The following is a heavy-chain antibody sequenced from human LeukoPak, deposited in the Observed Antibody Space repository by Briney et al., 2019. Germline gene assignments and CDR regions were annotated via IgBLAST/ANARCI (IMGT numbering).Heavy chain of an antibody. CDR3: AKALYDSSGYYVFDYYYYGMDV. D-gene: IGHD3-22*01. J-gene: IGHJ6*02. V-gene: IGHV3-23*01. CDR1: GFTFSSYA. Sequence: PGGSLRLSCAASGFTFSSYAMSWVHQTPGKGLEWVSIISGRGDFTYYADSVKGRFTISRDNSKNTLYLQMNSLRAEDTAVYYCAKALYDSSGYYVFDYYYYGMDVWGQGTTVTVSS. CDR2: ISGRGDFT.